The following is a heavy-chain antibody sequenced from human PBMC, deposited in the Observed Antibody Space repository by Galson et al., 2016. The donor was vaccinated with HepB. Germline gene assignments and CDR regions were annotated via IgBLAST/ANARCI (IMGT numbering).Heavy chain of an antibody. V-gene: IGHV4-30-4*01. CDR1: GGSISSVDYY. CDR2: IYYSGST. CDR3: AREEGYGGHSVIAY. D-gene: IGHD4-23*01. Sequence: TLSLTCTVSGGSISSVDYYWRWIRQSPAKGLEWIGYIYYSGSTYYNPTLLSRLSMSVDTSKNQFSLKLRSVTATDTAVYYCAREEGYGGHSVIAYWGQGTLVTVSS. J-gene: IGHJ4*02.